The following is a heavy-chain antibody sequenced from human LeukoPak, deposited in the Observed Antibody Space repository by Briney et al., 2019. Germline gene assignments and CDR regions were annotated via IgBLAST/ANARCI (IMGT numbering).Heavy chain of an antibody. J-gene: IGHJ5*02. D-gene: IGHD3-3*01. Sequence: SETLSLTCTVSGGSISSSSYYWGWIRQPPGKGLEWIGSIYYSGSTYYNPSLKSRVTISVDTSKNQFSLKLSSVTAADTAVYYCARGVMGYDFWSGDNWFDPWGQGTLVTVSS. CDR2: IYYSGST. V-gene: IGHV4-39*07. CDR3: ARGVMGYDFWSGDNWFDP. CDR1: GGSISSSSYY.